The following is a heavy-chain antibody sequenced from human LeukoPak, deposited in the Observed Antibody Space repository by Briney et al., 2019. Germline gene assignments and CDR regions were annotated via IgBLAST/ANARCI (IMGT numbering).Heavy chain of an antibody. CDR3: ARGPPNWGYDY. Sequence: ASVKVSCTASGLTFTRYDINWVRQATGQRPEWMGWMSPNSGDTGYAQKFQDRVTMTRNTSISTAYMELSSLRSDDTAVYYCARGPPNWGYDYWGPGTLVTVSS. J-gene: IGHJ4*02. V-gene: IGHV1-8*01. CDR1: GLTFTRYD. D-gene: IGHD7-27*01. CDR2: MSPNSGDT.